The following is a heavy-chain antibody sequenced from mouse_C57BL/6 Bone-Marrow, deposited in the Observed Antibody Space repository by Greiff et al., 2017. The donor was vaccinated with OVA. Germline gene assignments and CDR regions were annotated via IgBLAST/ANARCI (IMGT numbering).Heavy chain of an antibody. J-gene: IGHJ1*03. CDR3: AFDGYYWYFDV. V-gene: IGHV5-4*03. Sequence: EVKLEESGGGLVKPGGSLKLSCAASGFTFSSYAMSWVRQTPEKRLEWVATISDGGSYTYYPDNVKGRFTISRDNAKNNLYLQMSHLKSEDTAMYYCAFDGYYWYFDVWGTGTTVTVSS. CDR1: GFTFSSYA. D-gene: IGHD2-3*01. CDR2: ISDGGSYT.